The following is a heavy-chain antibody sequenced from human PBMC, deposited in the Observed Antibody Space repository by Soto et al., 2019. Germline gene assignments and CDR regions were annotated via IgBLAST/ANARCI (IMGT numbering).Heavy chain of an antibody. J-gene: IGHJ6*02. CDR3: ARGLWFGELLPFLDYYYGMDV. CDR2: INHSGST. CDR1: GGSFSGYY. D-gene: IGHD3-10*01. Sequence: PSETLSLTCAVYGGSFSGYYWSWIRQPPGEGLEWIGEINHSGSTNYNPSLKSRVTISVDTSKNQFSLKLSSVTAADTAVYYCARGLWFGELLPFLDYYYGMDVWGQGTTVTVSS. V-gene: IGHV4-34*01.